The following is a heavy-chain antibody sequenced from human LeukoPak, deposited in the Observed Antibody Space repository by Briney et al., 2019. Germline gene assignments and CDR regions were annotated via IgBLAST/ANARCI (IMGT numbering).Heavy chain of an antibody. CDR2: INSDGSST. V-gene: IGHV3-74*01. CDR3: APTRGSSSWPFDY. D-gene: IGHD6-13*01. CDR1: GFTFSSYW. J-gene: IGHJ4*02. Sequence: GRSLRLSCAASGFTFSSYWMHWVRHAPGKGLVWVSRINSDGSSTTYADSVKGRFTISRDNAKNALYLQMNSLRAEDTAVYYCAPTRGSSSWPFDYWGQGTLVTVSS.